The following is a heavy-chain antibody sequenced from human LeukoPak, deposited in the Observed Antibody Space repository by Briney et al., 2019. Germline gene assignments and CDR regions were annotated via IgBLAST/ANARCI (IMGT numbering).Heavy chain of an antibody. V-gene: IGHV4-30-4*01. J-gene: IGHJ5*02. Sequence: SETLSLTCTVSGGSISSGDYYWSWIRQPPGKGLEWIGYIYYSGSTYYNPSLKSRVTISVDTSKNQFSLKLSSVTAADTAVYYCASRGYRYNWFDPWGQGTLVTVSS. CDR1: GGSISSGDYY. CDR2: IYYSGST. D-gene: IGHD6-13*01. CDR3: ASRGYRYNWFDP.